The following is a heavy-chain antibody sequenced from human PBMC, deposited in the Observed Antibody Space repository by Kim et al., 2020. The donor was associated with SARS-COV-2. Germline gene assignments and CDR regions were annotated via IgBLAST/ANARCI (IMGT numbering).Heavy chain of an antibody. CDR3: AGEEMGAAMVPTGGMDV. CDR1: GGSIRSSTYY. D-gene: IGHD5-18*01. J-gene: IGHJ6*02. V-gene: IGHV4-39*02. Sequence: SETLSLTCTVSGGSIRSSTYYWGWIRQPPGKGLEWIGNIYYSGGTYYNPSLKSRVTMSVDTSKNQFSLRLTPVTAADTAVYYCAGEEMGAAMVPTGGMDVWGQGPTVAVSS. CDR2: IYYSGGT.